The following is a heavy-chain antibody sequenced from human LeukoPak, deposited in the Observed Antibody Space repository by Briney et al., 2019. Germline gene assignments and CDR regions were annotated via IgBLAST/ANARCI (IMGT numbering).Heavy chain of an antibody. CDR3: GKDPNGDYVGAFDM. J-gene: IGHJ3*02. Sequence: GGSLRLSCAASGFTFSSYAMNWVRQAPGKGLEWVSYISSSSSTIYYADSVKGRFTISRDNAKNSLYLQMNSLETEDTAVYYCGKDPNGDYVGAFDMWGQGTMVTVSP. D-gene: IGHD4-17*01. V-gene: IGHV3-48*01. CDR2: ISSSSSTI. CDR1: GFTFSSYA.